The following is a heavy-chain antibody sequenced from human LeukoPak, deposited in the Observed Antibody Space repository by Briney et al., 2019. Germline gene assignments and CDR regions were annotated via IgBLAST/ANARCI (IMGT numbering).Heavy chain of an antibody. CDR3: ASGYGDGPISYYYYGMDV. CDR1: GGSFRGYY. Sequence: SETLSLICAVYGGSFRGYYWSWVRHHPGKGLEWSVEINHRGSTNYNPSLKSRVTISVDTSKNQFSLKLSSVTAADTAVYYCASGYGDGPISYYYYGMDVWGQGTTVTVSS. V-gene: IGHV4-34*01. J-gene: IGHJ6*02. CDR2: INHRGST. D-gene: IGHD4-17*01.